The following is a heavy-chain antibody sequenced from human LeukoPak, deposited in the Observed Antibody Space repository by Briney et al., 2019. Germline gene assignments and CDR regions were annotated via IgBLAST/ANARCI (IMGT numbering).Heavy chain of an antibody. CDR1: GGSISSYY. CDR3: ARSLRGYDSSGYYDY. V-gene: IGHV4-59*01. D-gene: IGHD3-22*01. J-gene: IGHJ4*02. CDR2: IYYSGST. Sequence: ETLSLTXTXSGGSISSYYWSWIRQPPGKGLEWIGYIYYSGSTNYNPSLKSRVTISVDTSKNQFSLKLSSVTAADTAVYYCARSLRGYDSSGYYDYWGQGTLVTVSS.